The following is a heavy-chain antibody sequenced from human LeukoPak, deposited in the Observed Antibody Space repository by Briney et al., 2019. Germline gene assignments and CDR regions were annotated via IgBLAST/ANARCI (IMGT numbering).Heavy chain of an antibody. Sequence: AGGSLRLSCAASGFTFSSYGMHWVRQAPGKGLEWVAFIRYDGSNKYYADSVKGRFTISRDNSKNTLYLQMNSLRAEDTAVYYCAKDWLDYGSGSYLSNWGQGTLVTVSS. CDR3: AKDWLDYGSGSYLSN. CDR1: GFTFSSYG. CDR2: IRYDGSNK. D-gene: IGHD3-10*01. J-gene: IGHJ4*02. V-gene: IGHV3-30*02.